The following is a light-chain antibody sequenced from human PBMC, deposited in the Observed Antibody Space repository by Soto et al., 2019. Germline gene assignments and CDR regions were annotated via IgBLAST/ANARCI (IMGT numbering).Light chain of an antibody. V-gene: IGKV3-20*01. CDR3: QQYGSSPIT. CDR1: QSVSSSY. J-gene: IGKJ5*01. CDR2: GAS. Sequence: EIVLTQSPGTLSLSPGERATLSCRASQSVSSSYLAWYQQKPGQAPRLLISGASSSATGIPDRFSGSGSGTAFTLTISRLEPEDFAVYYCQQYGSSPITFGQGTRLEIK.